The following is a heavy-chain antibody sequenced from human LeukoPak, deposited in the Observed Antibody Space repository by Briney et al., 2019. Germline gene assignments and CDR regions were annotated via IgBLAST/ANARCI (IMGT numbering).Heavy chain of an antibody. CDR2: IYYSGST. V-gene: IGHV4-59*01. D-gene: IGHD3-10*01. CDR1: GGSISSYY. Sequence: PSETLSLTCTVSGGSISSYYWSWIRQPPGKGLEWIGYIYYSGSTNYNPSLKSRVTISVDTSKNQFSLKLSSVTAADTAVYYCARDGGVAYFDYWGQGTLVTVSS. J-gene: IGHJ4*02. CDR3: ARDGGVAYFDY.